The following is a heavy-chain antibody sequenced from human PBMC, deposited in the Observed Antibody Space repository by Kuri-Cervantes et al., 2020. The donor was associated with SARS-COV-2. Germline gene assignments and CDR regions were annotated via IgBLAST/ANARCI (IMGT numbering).Heavy chain of an antibody. CDR1: GGVIIGDGYS. J-gene: IGHJ4*02. V-gene: IGHV4-30-2*01. D-gene: IGHD3-10*01. CDR3: ARVGDYYGSGSVDY. CDR2: IYHTGTP. Sequence: LRLSCDVSGGVIIGDGYSWSWIRQPPGKGLEWIGYIYHTGTPYYNPSLRGRVTISVDTSKNQFSLKLSSVTAADTAVYYCARVGDYYGSGSVDYWGQGTLVTVSS.